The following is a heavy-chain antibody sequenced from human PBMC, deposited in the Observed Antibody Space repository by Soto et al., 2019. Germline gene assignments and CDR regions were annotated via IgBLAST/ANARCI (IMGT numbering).Heavy chain of an antibody. V-gene: IGHV1-69*12. CDR1: GGTFSSYA. CDR3: ARDRGPSSGYYPYWFDP. D-gene: IGHD3-22*01. Sequence: QVQLVQSGAEVKKPGSSVKVSCKASGGTFSSYAISWVRQAPGQGLEWMGEVIPIFGTANYAQKFQGRVTITAGESTCTAYMELSSLRSEDTAVYYCARDRGPSSGYYPYWFDPWGQGTLVTVSS. J-gene: IGHJ5*02. CDR2: VIPIFGTA.